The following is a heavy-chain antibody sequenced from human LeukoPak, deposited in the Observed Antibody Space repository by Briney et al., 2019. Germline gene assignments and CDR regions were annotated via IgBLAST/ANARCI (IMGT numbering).Heavy chain of an antibody. CDR3: ASGYSCGNYYYYGMDV. CDR2: ISGSSSYI. V-gene: IGHV3-21*01. Sequence: GGSLRLSCAASGFTFSSYSMNWVRQAPGKGLEWVSSISGSSSYIYYADSVKGRFTISRDNAKNSLYLQMNSLRAEDTAVYYCASGYSCGNYYYYGMDVWGQGTTVTVSS. J-gene: IGHJ6*02. D-gene: IGHD5-18*01. CDR1: GFTFSSYS.